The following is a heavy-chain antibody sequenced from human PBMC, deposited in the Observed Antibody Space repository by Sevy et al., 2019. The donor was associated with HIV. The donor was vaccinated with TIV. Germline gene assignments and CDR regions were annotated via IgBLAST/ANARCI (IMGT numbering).Heavy chain of an antibody. J-gene: IGHJ4*02. Sequence: ASVKVSCKASGYTFTGYYMHWVRQAPGQGLEWMGWINPNSGGTNYAQKFQGRVTMTRDTSISTAYMELSRLRSDDTAVYYCARDGRDYGSSGYYLTSDYWGQGTLVTVSS. CDR2: INPNSGGT. D-gene: IGHD3-22*01. CDR3: ARDGRDYGSSGYYLTSDY. CDR1: GYTFTGYY. V-gene: IGHV1-2*02.